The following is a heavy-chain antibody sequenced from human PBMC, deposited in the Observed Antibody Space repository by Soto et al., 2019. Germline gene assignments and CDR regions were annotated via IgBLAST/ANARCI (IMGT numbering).Heavy chain of an antibody. D-gene: IGHD2-2*01. CDR3: ARLYCSSTSCLYWFDA. CDR2: IDPSDSYT. CDR1: GYSFTSYW. Sequence: GESLNISCKGSGYSFTSYWISWVRQMPGKGLEWMGRIDPSDSYTNYSPSFQGHVTISADKSISTAYLQWSSLKASDTAMYYCARLYCSSTSCLYWFDAWGQGTLVTVSS. V-gene: IGHV5-10-1*01. J-gene: IGHJ5*02.